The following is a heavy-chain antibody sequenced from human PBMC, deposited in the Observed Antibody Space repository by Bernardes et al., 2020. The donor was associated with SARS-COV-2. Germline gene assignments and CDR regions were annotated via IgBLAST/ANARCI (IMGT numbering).Heavy chain of an antibody. CDR2: IIPIFGTA. Sequence: SVKVSCKASGGTFSSYAISWVRQAPGQGLEWMGRIIPIFGTANYAQKFQGRVTITADESTSTAYMELSSLRSEDTAVYYCARFVVVTAADYYYYYGMDVWGQGTTVTVSS. D-gene: IGHD2-21*02. CDR1: GGTFSSYA. CDR3: ARFVVVTAADYYYYYGMDV. J-gene: IGHJ6*02. V-gene: IGHV1-69*13.